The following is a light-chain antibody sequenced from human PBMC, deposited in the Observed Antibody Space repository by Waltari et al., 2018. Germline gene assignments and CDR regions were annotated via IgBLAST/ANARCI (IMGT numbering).Light chain of an antibody. CDR1: NRDGGKEKL. V-gene: IGLV2-23*02. CDR2: EVS. Sequence: QSALTQPASVSGSPGQSITIPCTGPNRDGGKEKLAPWYQHHPGKAPKLMIYEVSKRPSGISYRFSGSKSGDTASLTISGLQAEDEAEYYCCSYTGGSIPVIFGGGTKLTVL. CDR3: CSYTGGSIPVI. J-gene: IGLJ2*01.